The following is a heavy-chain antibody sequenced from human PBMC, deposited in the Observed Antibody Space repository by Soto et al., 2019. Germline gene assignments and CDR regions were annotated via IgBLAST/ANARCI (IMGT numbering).Heavy chain of an antibody. CDR2: IYYSGST. CDR1: GGSISSYY. CDR3: ARVLRGYSGYGFDY. Sequence: SETLSLTWAVSGGSISSYYGSWIRQPPGKGLEWIGYIYYSGSTNYNPSLKSRVTISVDTSKNQFSLKLSSVTAADTAVYYCARVLRGYSGYGFDYWGQGTLVTVSS. V-gene: IGHV4-59*01. J-gene: IGHJ4*02. D-gene: IGHD5-12*01.